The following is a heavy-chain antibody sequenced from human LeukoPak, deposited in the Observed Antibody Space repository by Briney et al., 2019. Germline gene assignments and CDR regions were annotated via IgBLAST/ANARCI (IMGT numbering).Heavy chain of an antibody. V-gene: IGHV3-74*01. J-gene: IGHJ3*02. CDR3: ARDPRSVYGDYPVIGAFDI. Sequence: PGGSLRLSCAASGFTFSSYWMHWVRQAPGKGLVWVSRINTDGSSTSYADSVKGRFTISRDNAKNTLYLQMNSLRAEDTAVYYCARDPRSVYGDYPVIGAFDIWGQGTMVTVSS. CDR2: INTDGSST. D-gene: IGHD4-17*01. CDR1: GFTFSSYW.